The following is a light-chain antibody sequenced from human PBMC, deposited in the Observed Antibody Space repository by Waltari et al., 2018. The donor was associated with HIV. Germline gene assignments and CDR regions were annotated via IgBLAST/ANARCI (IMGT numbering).Light chain of an antibody. CDR2: KAS. V-gene: IGKV1-5*03. Sequence: DIQMTQSPSTLFASVGDRVTITCRASQSISSWLAWYQQKPGKAPKLLIYKASSLESGVPSRFSGSGSGTEFTLTINSLQPDDLATYYCQQYNNYSRTFGQGTKVEIK. CDR1: QSISSW. CDR3: QQYNNYSRT. J-gene: IGKJ1*01.